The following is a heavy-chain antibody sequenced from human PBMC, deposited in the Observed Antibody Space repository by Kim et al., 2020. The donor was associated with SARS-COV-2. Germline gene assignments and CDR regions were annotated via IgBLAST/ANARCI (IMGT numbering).Heavy chain of an antibody. Sequence: PPTARGFTGRFVFSLDTSVSTAYLQISSLKAEDTAVYYCAREQLVRTFDYWGQGTLVTVSS. D-gene: IGHD6-6*01. CDR3: AREQLVRTFDY. J-gene: IGHJ4*02. CDR2: P. V-gene: IGHV7-4-1*02.